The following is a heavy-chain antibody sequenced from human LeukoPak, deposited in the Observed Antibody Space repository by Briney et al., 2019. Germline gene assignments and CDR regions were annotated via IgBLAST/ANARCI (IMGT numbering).Heavy chain of an antibody. CDR1: GFTFSSYG. CDR2: IRYDGSNK. V-gene: IGHV3-30*02. CDR3: AKDGGYSNPWDDALDI. J-gene: IGHJ3*02. Sequence: PGGSLRLSCAASGFTFSSYGMHWVRQAPGKGLEWVAFIRYDGSNKYYADSVKGRFTISRDNSKNTLYLQMNSLRAEDTAVYYCAKDGGYSNPWDDALDIWGQGTMVTVSS. D-gene: IGHD4-11*01.